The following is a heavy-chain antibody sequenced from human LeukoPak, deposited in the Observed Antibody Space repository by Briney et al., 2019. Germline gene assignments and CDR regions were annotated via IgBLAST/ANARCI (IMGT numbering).Heavy chain of an antibody. CDR3: ARRMVRGVIIT. CDR1: GGSISSYY. CDR2: IYYSGST. J-gene: IGHJ4*02. D-gene: IGHD3-10*01. V-gene: IGHV4-59*12. Sequence: PSETLSLTCTVSGGSISSYYWSWIRQPPGKGLEWIGYIYYSGSTNYNPSLKSRVTISVDTSNNQFSLKLSSVTAADTAVYYGARRMVRGVIITWGQGTLVTVSS.